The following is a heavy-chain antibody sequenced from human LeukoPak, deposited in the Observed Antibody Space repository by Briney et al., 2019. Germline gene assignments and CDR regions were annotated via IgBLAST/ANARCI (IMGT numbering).Heavy chain of an antibody. Sequence: GRSLRLSCAASGFVFSSYGMHWVRQAPGKGLEWLAVLSFDGTNEYYADSVKGRFTISRDNSKNTLYLQMNSLGADDTAVYYCAKAFQRGWERDAFAFWGQGTLVTVSS. CDR1: GFVFSSYG. D-gene: IGHD1-26*01. V-gene: IGHV3-30*18. CDR3: AKAFQRGWERDAFAF. CDR2: LSFDGTNE. J-gene: IGHJ3*01.